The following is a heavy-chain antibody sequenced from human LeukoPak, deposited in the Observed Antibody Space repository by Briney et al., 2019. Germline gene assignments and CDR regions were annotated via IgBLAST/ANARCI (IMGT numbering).Heavy chain of an antibody. D-gene: IGHD1-20*01. Sequence: ASVKVSCKASGYTFTSDDINWVRQATGQGLEWMGWMNPNSGNTGYAQKLQGRVNMTRNSSKNTAYMELSSLRSEDTAVYYCARSRPAPEGGYNWNVWKKQKDHYYSMDVWGQGTTVTVSS. J-gene: IGHJ6*02. CDR1: GYTFTSDD. CDR2: MNPNSGNT. V-gene: IGHV1-8*01. CDR3: ARSRPAPEGGYNWNVWKKQKDHYYSMDV.